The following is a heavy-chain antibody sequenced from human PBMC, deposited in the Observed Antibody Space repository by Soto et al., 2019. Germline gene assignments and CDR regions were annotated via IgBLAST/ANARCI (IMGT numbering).Heavy chain of an antibody. Sequence: GASVKVSCKSSGYAFTGYYILWVRQAPGQGLEWLGWFNPNSVETNYAQKFQGKDTMTRDTSFSTDYMELSSLRSDDTAVYYCATRYSYVHFWGQGTMVTVSS. CDR3: ATRYSYVHF. CDR1: GYAFTGYY. V-gene: IGHV1-2*02. J-gene: IGHJ4*02. CDR2: FNPNSVET. D-gene: IGHD5-18*01.